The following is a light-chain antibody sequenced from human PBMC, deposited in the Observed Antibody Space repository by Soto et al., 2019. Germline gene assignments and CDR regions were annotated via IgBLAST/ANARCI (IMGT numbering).Light chain of an antibody. J-gene: IGKJ1*01. Sequence: EIVMTQSPATLSVSPGERATLSCRASHSVGSNLGWYQQKPGQSPRLLIGGASTRATGVPARFSGSGSGTEFTLTISSLQSEDFAVYYCQQYNYWPRTFGQGTKVEIK. CDR3: QQYNYWPRT. V-gene: IGKV3-15*01. CDR2: GAS. CDR1: HSVGSN.